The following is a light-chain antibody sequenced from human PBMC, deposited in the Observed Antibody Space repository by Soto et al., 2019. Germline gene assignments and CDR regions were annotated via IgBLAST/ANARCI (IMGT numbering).Light chain of an antibody. CDR2: DVS. CDR3: CSYAGGNSLV. CDR1: SSDVGGYNY. J-gene: IGLJ2*01. V-gene: IGLV2-8*01. Sequence: QSALTQPPSASGSPGQSVTISCTGTSSDVGGYNYVSWYQQHPGKAPKLMIYDVSKLSSGVPGRFSGSKSGNTASLTVSGLQAEDEADYYCCSYAGGNSLVFGGGTKLTVL.